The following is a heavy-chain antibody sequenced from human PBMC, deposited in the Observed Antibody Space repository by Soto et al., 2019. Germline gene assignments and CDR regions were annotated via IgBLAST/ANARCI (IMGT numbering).Heavy chain of an antibody. V-gene: IGHV1-8*01. CDR1: GYTFTSYD. J-gene: IGHJ3*02. D-gene: IGHD3-10*01. CDR3: ASRYYGSGSYYNGAFDI. Sequence: GASVKVSCKASGYTFTSYDINWVRQATGQGLEWMGWMNPNSGNTGYAQKFQGRVTMTRNTSISTAYMELSSLRSEDTAVYYCASRYYGSGSYYNGAFDIWGQGTMVTVSS. CDR2: MNPNSGNT.